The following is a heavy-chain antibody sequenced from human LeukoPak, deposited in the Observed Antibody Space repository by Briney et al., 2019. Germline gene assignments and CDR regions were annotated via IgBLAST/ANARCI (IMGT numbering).Heavy chain of an antibody. CDR1: GYPFRSYV. Sequence: ASVKLSCKASGYPFRSYVMRWVRRAPGKGLKWVGGIILAIGNTKYSQKLQDRVTVTRDTSTSTAYMELSSLRSEDTAVYYCAKDEKGYYHDTSGYTDAFDIWGQGTMVTGSS. D-gene: IGHD3-22*01. J-gene: IGHJ3*02. CDR3: AKDEKGYYHDTSGYTDAFDI. V-gene: IGHV1-3*01. CDR2: IILAIGNT.